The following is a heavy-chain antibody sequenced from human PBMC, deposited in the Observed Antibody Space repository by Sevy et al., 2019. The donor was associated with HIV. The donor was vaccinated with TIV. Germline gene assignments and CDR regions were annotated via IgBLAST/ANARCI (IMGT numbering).Heavy chain of an antibody. CDR1: GGSIRSSHW. CDR3: AREEYFHGSGTYGYGMDV. J-gene: IGHJ6*02. Sequence: SETLSLTCAVSGGSIRSSHWWSWVRQSPGKGLEWIGEIYYSGSRNYNPSPKSRLTISVDTSNNLFSLRLSSVTAADTAVYYCAREEYFHGSGTYGYGMDVWGQGTTVTVSS. CDR2: IYYSGSR. V-gene: IGHV4-4*02. D-gene: IGHD3-10*01.